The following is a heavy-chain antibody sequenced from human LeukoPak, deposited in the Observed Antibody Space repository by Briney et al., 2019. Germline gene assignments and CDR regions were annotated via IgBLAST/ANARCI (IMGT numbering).Heavy chain of an antibody. Sequence: GGSLRLSCEASGFTVSSNYMSWVRQAPGKGLEWVSVIYSGGSTYYADSVKGRFTISRDNAKNSLYLQMSSLRAEDTAVYYCARAYSSSWYDFWGQGTLVTVSS. D-gene: IGHD6-13*01. CDR1: GFTVSSNY. CDR2: IYSGGST. J-gene: IGHJ5*01. CDR3: ARAYSSSWYDF. V-gene: IGHV3-66*01.